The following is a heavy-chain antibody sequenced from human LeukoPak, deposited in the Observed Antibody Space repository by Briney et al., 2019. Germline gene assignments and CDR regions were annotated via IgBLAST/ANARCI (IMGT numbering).Heavy chain of an antibody. CDR1: GGSINSGGYY. J-gene: IGHJ6*02. CDR3: ARESRFGELLSYYGMDV. D-gene: IGHD3-10*01. V-gene: IGHV4-30-2*01. Sequence: TSQTLSLTCTVSGGSINSGGYYWSWIRQPPGKGLEWIGYIYHSGSTNYNPSLKSRVTISVDKSKNQFSLKLSSVTAADTAVYYCARESRFGELLSYYGMDVWGQGTTVTVSS. CDR2: IYHSGST.